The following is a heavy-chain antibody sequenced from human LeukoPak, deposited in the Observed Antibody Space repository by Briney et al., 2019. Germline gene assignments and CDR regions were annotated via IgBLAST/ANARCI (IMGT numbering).Heavy chain of an antibody. V-gene: IGHV4-61*05. D-gene: IGHD3-10*01. CDR2: IYYSGST. Sequence: SETLSLTCTVSGGSISSSSYYWGWIRQPPGKGLEWIGYIYYSGSTNYNPSLKSRVTISVDTSKNQFSLKLSSVTAADTAVYYCARAGTMVRGVKRTYYFDYWGQGTLVTVSS. CDR3: ARAGTMVRGVKRTYYFDY. J-gene: IGHJ4*02. CDR1: GGSISSSSYY.